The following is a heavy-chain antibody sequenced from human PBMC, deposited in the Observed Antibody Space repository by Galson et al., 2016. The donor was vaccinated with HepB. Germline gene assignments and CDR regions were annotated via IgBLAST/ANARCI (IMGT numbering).Heavy chain of an antibody. Sequence: SLRLSCAASGFTYSTYAMAWVRQAPGKGLEWVSGITVSAVITHYADSVKGRFTISRDNSKNTLYLQMNSLRAADTAVYYCARTNSGSFPWLDPWGQGTLVTVSS. CDR1: GFTYSTYA. J-gene: IGHJ5*02. CDR3: ARTNSGSFPWLDP. D-gene: IGHD1-26*01. V-gene: IGHV3-23*01. CDR2: ITVSAVIT.